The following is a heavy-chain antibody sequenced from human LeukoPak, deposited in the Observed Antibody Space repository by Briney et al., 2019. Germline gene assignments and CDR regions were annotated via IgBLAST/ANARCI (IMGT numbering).Heavy chain of an antibody. V-gene: IGHV4-34*01. J-gene: IGHJ6*03. CDR3: ARGGRFGGPYYYYYYMDV. D-gene: IGHD3-10*01. Sequence: SETRSLTCAVYGGSFSGYYWSWIRQPPGKGLEWIGEINHSGSTNYNPSLKSRVTISVDTSKNQFSLKLSSVTAADTAVYYCARGGRFGGPYYYYYYMDVWGKGTTVTVSS. CDR2: INHSGST. CDR1: GGSFSGYY.